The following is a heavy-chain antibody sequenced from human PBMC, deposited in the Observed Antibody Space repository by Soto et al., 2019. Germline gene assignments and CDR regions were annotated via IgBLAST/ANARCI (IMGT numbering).Heavy chain of an antibody. J-gene: IGHJ6*02. D-gene: IGHD6-6*01. CDR3: ERHSPDSTSSRFVPYYYYYGMEV. Sequence: SETLSLTCTVSGGSISSSSYYWGWIRQPPGKGLEWIGSIYYSGSTYYNPSLKSRVTISVDTSKNQFSLKLSSVTAADTAVYYCERHSPDSTSSRFVPYYYYYGMEVWGQGTTVTVSS. CDR1: GGSISSSSYY. V-gene: IGHV4-39*01. CDR2: IYYSGST.